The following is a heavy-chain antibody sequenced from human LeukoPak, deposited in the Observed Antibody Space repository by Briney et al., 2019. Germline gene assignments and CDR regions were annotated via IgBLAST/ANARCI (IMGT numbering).Heavy chain of an antibody. CDR3: ARSRSMSKNDKNLRY. V-gene: IGHV3-21*01. CDR2: IKASDNYI. Sequence: GGSLRLSCAASGFTFSAYTMNWVRHAPGKALEWVSSIKASDNYIYYAASVAGRFTISTDAAQNSLYLQMDSLRAEDTATYYCARSRSMSKNDKNLRYWGHGTLVTVSS. CDR1: GFTFSAYT. J-gene: IGHJ4*01. D-gene: IGHD1-26*01.